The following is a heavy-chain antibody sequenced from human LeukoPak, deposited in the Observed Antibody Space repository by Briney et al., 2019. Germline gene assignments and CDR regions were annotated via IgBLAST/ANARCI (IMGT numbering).Heavy chain of an antibody. J-gene: IGHJ4*02. D-gene: IGHD3-10*01. V-gene: IGHV4-31*03. CDR1: GGSVNSGAYY. CDR3: AQDRASGMDF. Sequence: SQTLSLTCTVSGGSVNSGAYYWSWIRQCPGKGLEWIGQIFFTGRTDYNPSLKSRLSISIDTSKNQFSMELSSVTVADTATYYCAQDRASGMDFWGQGTLVTVSS. CDR2: IFFTGRT.